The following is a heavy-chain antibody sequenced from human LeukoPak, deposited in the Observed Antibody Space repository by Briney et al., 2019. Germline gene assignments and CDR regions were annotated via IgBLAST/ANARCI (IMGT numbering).Heavy chain of an antibody. CDR1: GFTFSTYW. CDR3: ARRGLSGYYGYYYYYMDV. CDR2: IKEDGGEK. V-gene: IGHV3-7*03. Sequence: PGGSLRLSCAASGFTFSTYWMSWVRQAPGKGLEWVANIKEDGGEKYYVDSVKGRFTISRDNAKNSLYLQMNSLRAEDTAVYYCARRGLSGYYGYYYYYMDVWGKGTTVTVSS. J-gene: IGHJ6*03. D-gene: IGHD3-9*01.